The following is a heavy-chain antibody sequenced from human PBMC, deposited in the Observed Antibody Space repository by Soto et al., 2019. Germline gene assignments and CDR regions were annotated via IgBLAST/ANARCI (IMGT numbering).Heavy chain of an antibody. CDR1: GFTFSSYA. Sequence: GGSLRLSCAASGFTFSSYAMSWVLQAPGKGLEWVSAISGSGGSTYYADSVKGRFTISRDNSKNTLYLQMNSLRAEDTAVYYCAKDPLPPGDLPNKGLEYWGQGTLVTVSS. V-gene: IGHV3-23*01. D-gene: IGHD3-3*01. CDR2: ISGSGGST. J-gene: IGHJ4*02. CDR3: AKDPLPPGDLPNKGLEY.